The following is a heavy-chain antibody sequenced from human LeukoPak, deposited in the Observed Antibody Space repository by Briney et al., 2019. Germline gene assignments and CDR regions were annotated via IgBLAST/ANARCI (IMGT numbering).Heavy chain of an antibody. J-gene: IGHJ4*02. CDR3: ARAHIVPVPIARAKFDY. D-gene: IGHD2-21*01. CDR1: GGSFRGYY. Sequence: TASETLSLTCAVSGGSFRGYYWSWIRRPPGKGLEWIGETNHGGSTSYNPSLKSRVTISVDTSKNQFSLELTSVTAADTAVYYCARAHIVPVPIARAKFDYWGQGTMVTVSS. CDR2: TNHGGST. V-gene: IGHV4-34*01.